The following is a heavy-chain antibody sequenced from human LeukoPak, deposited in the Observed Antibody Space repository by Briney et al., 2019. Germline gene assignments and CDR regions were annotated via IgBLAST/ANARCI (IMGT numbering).Heavy chain of an antibody. V-gene: IGHV3-23*01. Sequence: PGGPLRLSWAASGFSFNNYAMSWVRQAPGKGLEWVSAIRGSGGSASYADSVQGRFTISRDNSENTLYLQMSSLRAEDTAVYYCAKDRECSGGACYRYFDYWGQGTLVTISS. J-gene: IGHJ4*02. CDR3: AKDRECSGGACYRYFDY. CDR1: GFSFNNYA. CDR2: IRGSGGSA. D-gene: IGHD2-15*01.